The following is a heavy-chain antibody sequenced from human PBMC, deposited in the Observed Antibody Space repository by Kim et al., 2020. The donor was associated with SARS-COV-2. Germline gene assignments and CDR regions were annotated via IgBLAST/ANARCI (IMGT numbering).Heavy chain of an antibody. CDR1: GYTFISYS. D-gene: IGHD3-16*01. CDR3: ARQDGQGAFDY. Sequence: ASVKVSCKASGYTFISYSFSWVRQAPGQGLEWMGWINNYNGNTDYAQNVLGRVTMTTDPSTRTAYMDLRTLRSDDTAVYYCARQDGQGAFDYWGQGTLVIVSS. CDR2: INNYNGNT. V-gene: IGHV1-18*01. J-gene: IGHJ4*02.